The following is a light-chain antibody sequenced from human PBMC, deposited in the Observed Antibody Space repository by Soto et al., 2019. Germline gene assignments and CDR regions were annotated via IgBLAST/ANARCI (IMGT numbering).Light chain of an antibody. CDR2: AAS. V-gene: IGKV1-39*01. CDR1: QTVSRY. CDR3: QKSYSTLLK. Sequence: DIQMTQSPSCLSASVGDTVTITCRASQTVSRYLNWYQQKSGTAPKLQIYAASTLHTGVPSRFSGSGSGTDFTLTISSLQPEDFATYYCQKSYSTLLKFGQGTKVDIK. J-gene: IGKJ1*01.